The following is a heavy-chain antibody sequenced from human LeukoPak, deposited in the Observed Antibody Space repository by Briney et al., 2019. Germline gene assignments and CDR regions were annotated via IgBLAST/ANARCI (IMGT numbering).Heavy chain of an antibody. Sequence: GGSLRLSCAASGFTFSSYWMGWVRQAPGKGLEWVANIKQDGSEKYYVDSVKGRFTISRDNAKNSLYLQMNSLRAEDTAVYYCARAGGHYYDSSGYYYYWGQGTLVTVSS. D-gene: IGHD3-22*01. CDR1: GFTFSSYW. CDR3: ARAGGHYYDSSGYYYY. V-gene: IGHV3-7*01. J-gene: IGHJ4*02. CDR2: IKQDGSEK.